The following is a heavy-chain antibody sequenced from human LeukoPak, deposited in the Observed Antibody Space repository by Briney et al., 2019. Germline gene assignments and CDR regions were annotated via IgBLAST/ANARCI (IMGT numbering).Heavy chain of an antibody. Sequence: GGSLRLSCAVSGLTFSNVWMHWVRHAPGQGLVWVSRINTAGSTVYADPVKGRFTISRDNAKNMVYLQMNSLRAEDTAVYYCASFRDTDNWGRGTMVTVSS. D-gene: IGHD2-21*01. V-gene: IGHV3-74*01. CDR2: INTAGST. J-gene: IGHJ3*01. CDR3: ASFRDTDN. CDR1: GLTFSNVW.